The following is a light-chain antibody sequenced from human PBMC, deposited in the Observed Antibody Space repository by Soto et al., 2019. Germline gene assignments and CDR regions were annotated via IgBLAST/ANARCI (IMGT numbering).Light chain of an antibody. V-gene: IGKV1-39*01. CDR1: QSSSTY. J-gene: IGKJ5*01. CDR2: AAS. Sequence: DIQMTQSPSSLSASVGDRVTITCRASQSSSTYLNWYQQKPGKAPKLLIYAASSLQSGVPSRFSGSGFGTDFTLTISSLQPEDSAIYYCQQADTFPITFGQGTRLEI. CDR3: QQADTFPIT.